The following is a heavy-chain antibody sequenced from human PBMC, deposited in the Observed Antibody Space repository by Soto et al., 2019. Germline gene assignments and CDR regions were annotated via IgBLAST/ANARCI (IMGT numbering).Heavy chain of an antibody. CDR3: ARDHYYVSWSYYPVDEDYFYDLDV. Sequence: WKERGYGKTRYARRWRRHEKKKRLEWMGWINAGNGNTKYSQKFQGRVTITRDTSASTAYMELSSLRSEDTAVYYCARDHYYVSWSYYPVDEDYFYDLDVWGNGTTVTAS. CDR2: INAGNGNT. D-gene: IGHD3-10*01. J-gene: IGHJ6*03. CDR1: GYGKTRYA. V-gene: IGHV1-3*01.